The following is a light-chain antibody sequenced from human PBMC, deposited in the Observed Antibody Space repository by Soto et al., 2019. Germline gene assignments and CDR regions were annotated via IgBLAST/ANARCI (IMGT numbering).Light chain of an antibody. V-gene: IGKV1-5*01. CDR2: DAS. Sequence: DIQMTQSPSTLSASVGDRVTIPCRASQTISSWLAWYQQKPGKAPKLLIYDASSLKSGVPSRFSGSGSGTEFTLTISSLQPDDFATYYCQQYDSYPYTFGQGTKLEIK. CDR3: QQYDSYPYT. J-gene: IGKJ2*01. CDR1: QTISSW.